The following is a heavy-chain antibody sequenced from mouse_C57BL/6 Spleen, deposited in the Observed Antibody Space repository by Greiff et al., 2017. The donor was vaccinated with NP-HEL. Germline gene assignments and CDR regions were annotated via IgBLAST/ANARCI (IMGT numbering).Heavy chain of an antibody. V-gene: IGHV1-82*01. CDR3: ARAYYGSSYGYFDV. Sequence: VQLQESGPELVKPGASVKISCKASGYAFSSSWMNWVKQRPGKGLEWIGRLYPGDGDTNYNGKFKGKATLTADKSSSTAYMQLSSLTSEDSAVYFCARAYYGSSYGYFDVWGTGTTVTVSS. J-gene: IGHJ1*03. CDR2: LYPGDGDT. CDR1: GYAFSSSW. D-gene: IGHD1-1*01.